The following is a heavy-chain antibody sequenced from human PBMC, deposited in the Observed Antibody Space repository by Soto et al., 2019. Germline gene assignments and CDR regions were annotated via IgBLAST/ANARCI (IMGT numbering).Heavy chain of an antibody. CDR2: IYYSGST. CDR1: GGSISSGGYY. Sequence: QVQLQESGPGLVKPSQTLSLTCTVSGGSISSGGYYWSWIRQHPGKGLEWIGYIYYSGSTYYNPSRKXXVXISXDTSKNQFSLKLSSVTAADTAVYYCARVAYSGYSPWGQGTLVTVSS. V-gene: IGHV4-31*01. CDR3: ARVAYSGYSP. D-gene: IGHD3-22*01. J-gene: IGHJ5*02.